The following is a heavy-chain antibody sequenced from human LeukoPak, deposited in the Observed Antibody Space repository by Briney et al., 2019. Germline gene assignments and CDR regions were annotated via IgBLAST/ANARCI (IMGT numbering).Heavy chain of an antibody. D-gene: IGHD1-14*01. Sequence: ASVKVSCKASGGTFSSYTISWVRQAPGQGLEWMGRIIPILGIANYAQKFQGRVTITADKSTSTAYMELSSLRSEDTAVYYCARCPVTTNYYYYMDVWGKGTTVTVSS. J-gene: IGHJ6*03. CDR3: ARCPVTTNYYYYMDV. CDR1: GGTFSSYT. CDR2: IIPILGIA. V-gene: IGHV1-69*02.